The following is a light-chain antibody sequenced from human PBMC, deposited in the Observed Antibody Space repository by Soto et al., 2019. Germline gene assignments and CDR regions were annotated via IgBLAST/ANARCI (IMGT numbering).Light chain of an antibody. CDR1: QSVSGD. CDR2: DAS. V-gene: IGKV3-15*01. CDR3: QQYNNWPIT. J-gene: IGKJ5*01. Sequence: EIVLTQSPATLSVSPGERATLSCRASQSVSGDLAWYHHKPGQAPRLLIYDASTRALDTPARFAGSGSGTEFTLTNSSLQSEDFAVYFCQQYNNWPITFGQGTRLEIK.